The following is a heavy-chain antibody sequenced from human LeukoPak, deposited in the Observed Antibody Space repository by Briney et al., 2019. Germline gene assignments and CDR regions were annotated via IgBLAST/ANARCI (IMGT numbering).Heavy chain of an antibody. CDR1: GFTFSSYS. Sequence: GGSLRLSCSASGFTFSSYSMNWVRQAPGKGLEGVSSIISSSSYIYYADSVKGRFTISRDNAKNSLYLQMNSLRAEDTAVYYCARDRSLDYWGQGTLVIVSS. CDR3: ARDRSLDY. V-gene: IGHV3-21*01. CDR2: IISSSSYI. J-gene: IGHJ4*02.